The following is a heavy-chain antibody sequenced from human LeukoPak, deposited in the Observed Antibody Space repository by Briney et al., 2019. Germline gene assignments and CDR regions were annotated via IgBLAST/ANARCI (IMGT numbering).Heavy chain of an antibody. V-gene: IGHV4-59*08. D-gene: IGHD6-19*01. CDR2: IYYSGSP. J-gene: IGHJ3*02. CDR3: ARRLANSSGHRDAFDI. CDR1: GGSISTYY. Sequence: SSETLSLTCTVSGGSISTYYWNWIRQPPGKGLECIGYIYYSGSPSYNPSLRSRVTISVDTSKNQFSLKLSSVTAADTAVYYCARRLANSSGHRDAFDIWGQGTMVTVSS.